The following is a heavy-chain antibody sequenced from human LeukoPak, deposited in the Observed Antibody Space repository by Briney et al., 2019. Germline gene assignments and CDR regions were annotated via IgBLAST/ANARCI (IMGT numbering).Heavy chain of an antibody. J-gene: IGHJ2*01. CDR3: ARHVKDIVVVPAASDWYFDL. Sequence: SETLSLTCTVSGGSISSYYWSWIRQPPGKGLEWIGYIYYSGSTNYNPSLKSRVTISVDTSKNQFSLKLSSVAAADTAVYYCARHVKDIVVVPAASDWYFDLWGRGTLVTVSS. CDR1: GGSISSYY. D-gene: IGHD2-2*01. CDR2: IYYSGST. V-gene: IGHV4-59*08.